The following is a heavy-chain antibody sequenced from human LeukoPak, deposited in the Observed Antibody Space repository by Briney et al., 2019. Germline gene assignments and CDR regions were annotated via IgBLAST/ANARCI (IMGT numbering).Heavy chain of an antibody. J-gene: IGHJ5*02. CDR1: GGSIGSSSYY. Sequence: SETLSLTCTVSGGSIGSSSYYWGWIRQPPGKGLEWIGSIYYSGSTYYNPSLKSRVTISVDTSKNQFSLKLSSVTAADTAVYFCARRSSSSWYRGKGWFDPWGQGTLVTVSS. CDR3: ARRSSSSWYRGKGWFDP. V-gene: IGHV4-39*01. D-gene: IGHD6-13*01. CDR2: IYYSGST.